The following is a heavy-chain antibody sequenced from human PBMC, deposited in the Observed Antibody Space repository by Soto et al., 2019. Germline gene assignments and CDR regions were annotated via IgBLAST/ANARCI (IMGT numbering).Heavy chain of an antibody. D-gene: IGHD3-3*01. CDR3: ARDSRKNNWSPDY. CDR2: ITGGGGRT. Sequence: GGSLRLSCAASGFAFNSFAMSWVRQAPGKGPEWVSLITGGGGRTYYADSVKGRFTLSRDNSKNMMYLHMDSLRAEDTAVYFCARDSRKNNWSPDYWGQGTLVTVSS. V-gene: IGHV3-23*01. CDR1: GFAFNSFA. J-gene: IGHJ4*02.